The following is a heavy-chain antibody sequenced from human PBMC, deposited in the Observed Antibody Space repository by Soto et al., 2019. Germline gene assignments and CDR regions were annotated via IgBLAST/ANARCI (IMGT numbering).Heavy chain of an antibody. Sequence: ASVKVSCKASGYTFTSYGISGVRQAPGQGLEWMGWISAYNGNTNYAQKLQGRVTMTTDTSTSTAYMELRSLRSDDTAVYYCARGVYCGGDCYSYYFDYWGQGTLVTVSS. J-gene: IGHJ4*02. D-gene: IGHD2-21*02. V-gene: IGHV1-18*04. CDR1: GYTFTSYG. CDR2: ISAYNGNT. CDR3: ARGVYCGGDCYSYYFDY.